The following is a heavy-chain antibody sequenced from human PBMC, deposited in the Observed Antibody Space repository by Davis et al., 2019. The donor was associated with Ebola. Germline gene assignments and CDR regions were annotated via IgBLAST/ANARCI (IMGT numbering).Heavy chain of an antibody. D-gene: IGHD1-26*01. J-gene: IGHJ4*02. CDR3: AIQIMGATRVFDY. CDR2: INHSGST. Sequence: SETLSLTCAVYGGSFSGYYWSWIRQPPGKGLEWIGEINHSGSTNYNPSLKSRVTISVDTSKNQFSLKLNSVTAADTAVYYCAIQIMGATRVFDYWGQGTVVTVSS. V-gene: IGHV4-34*01. CDR1: GGSFSGYY.